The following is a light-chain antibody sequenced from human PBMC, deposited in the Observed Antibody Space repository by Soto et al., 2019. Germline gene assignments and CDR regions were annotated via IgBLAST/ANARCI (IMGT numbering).Light chain of an antibody. V-gene: IGKV4-1*01. CDR2: WAS. Sequence: DIVMTQSPDSLAVSLGERATINCKPSQSVLYRSNNKNYLAWYQQKPGQPPKLLIYWASTRESGVPDRFSGSGSGTDFTLTISSLQAEDVAVYYCQQYYSTRTFGQGTKVEIK. J-gene: IGKJ1*01. CDR1: QSVLYRSNNKNY. CDR3: QQYYSTRT.